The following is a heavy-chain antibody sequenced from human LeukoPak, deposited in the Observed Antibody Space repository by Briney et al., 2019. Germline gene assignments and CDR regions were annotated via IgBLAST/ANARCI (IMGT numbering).Heavy chain of an antibody. CDR1: GGPISSYY. Sequence: PSETLSLTCTVSGGPISSYYWSWIRQPPGKGLEWIGYIYYTGSTNYNPSLKSRVTISVDTSKNQFSLKLSSVTAADTAVYYCARGNSGSYYGFDYWGQGTLVTVSS. D-gene: IGHD1-26*01. V-gene: IGHV4-59*01. CDR3: ARGNSGSYYGFDY. J-gene: IGHJ4*02. CDR2: IYYTGST.